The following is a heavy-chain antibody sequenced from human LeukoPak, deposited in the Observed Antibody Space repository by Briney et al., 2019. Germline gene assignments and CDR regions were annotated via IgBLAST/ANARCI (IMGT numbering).Heavy chain of an antibody. Sequence: PGGSLRLSCVASGFTFTNYGMSWVRQAPGKGLEWASRISFSGVNTYYADSVRGRFTISRDKSKNTLYLQMNSLRAEDTAVYYCAKGGYDYAEYVDYWGQGTLVTVSS. D-gene: IGHD4-17*01. CDR1: GFTFTNYG. J-gene: IGHJ4*02. CDR3: AKGGYDYAEYVDY. CDR2: ISFSGVNT. V-gene: IGHV3-23*01.